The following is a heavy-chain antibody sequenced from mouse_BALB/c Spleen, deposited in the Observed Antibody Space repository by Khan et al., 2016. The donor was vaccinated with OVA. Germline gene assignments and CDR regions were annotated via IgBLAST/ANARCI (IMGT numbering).Heavy chain of an antibody. V-gene: IGHV5-6*02. J-gene: IGHJ3*01. CDR2: VSTGGHYT. D-gene: IGHD1-1*01. CDR3: AVLAYYYDSGGFAY. Sequence: EVMLVESGGDVVKPGGSLKLSCAASGFTFSTYGMSWVRQTPDKRLEWVATVSTGGHYTYYPDTVKGRFTISRDNAKNTLSLRLSSLTSEDTAIFYGAVLAYYYDSGGFAYWGQGTLVTVSA. CDR1: GFTFSTYG.